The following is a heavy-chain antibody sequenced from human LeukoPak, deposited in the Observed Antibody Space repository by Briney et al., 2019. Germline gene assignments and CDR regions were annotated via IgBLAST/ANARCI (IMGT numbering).Heavy chain of an antibody. J-gene: IGHJ4*02. V-gene: IGHV3-23*01. CDR1: GFTFSSYA. Sequence: GGSLRLSCAASGFTFSSYAMSWVPQAPGKGLECVSAISGSGGSTYYADSVKGRFTISRDNSKNTLYLQMNSLRAEDTTVYYCEQVVPYDSSVWGLYYYFGYRRQGTLVTVSS. D-gene: IGHD3-22*01. CDR2: ISGSGGST. CDR3: EQVVPYDSSVWGLYYYFGY.